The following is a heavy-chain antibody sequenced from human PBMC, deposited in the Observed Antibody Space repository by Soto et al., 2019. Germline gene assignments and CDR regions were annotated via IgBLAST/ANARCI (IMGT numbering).Heavy chain of an antibody. Sequence: QVQLVQSGAEEKKPGASVKVSCKASGYTFTSYAMHWVRQAPGQRLEWMGWINAGNGNTKYSQKFQGRVTINRDTSASTADMELSSLTSEDTAVSYCARTIVVVTALDYWCQGTLVTVSS. J-gene: IGHJ4*02. CDR1: GYTFTSYA. CDR2: INAGNGNT. V-gene: IGHV1-3*05. CDR3: ARTIVVVTALDY. D-gene: IGHD2-21*02.